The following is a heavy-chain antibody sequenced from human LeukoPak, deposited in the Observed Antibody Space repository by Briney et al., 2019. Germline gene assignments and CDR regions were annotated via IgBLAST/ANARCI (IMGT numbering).Heavy chain of an antibody. CDR3: TVYRSPSVPFDY. CDR2: ISGSGGST. V-gene: IGHV3-23*01. Sequence: PGGPLRLSCAASGFTFSSYAMSWVRQAPGKGLEWVSAISGSGGSTYYADSVKGRFTISRDNSKNTLYLQMNSLRAEDTAVYYCTVYRSPSVPFDYWGQGTLVTVSS. CDR1: GFTFSSYA. D-gene: IGHD4-11*01. J-gene: IGHJ4*02.